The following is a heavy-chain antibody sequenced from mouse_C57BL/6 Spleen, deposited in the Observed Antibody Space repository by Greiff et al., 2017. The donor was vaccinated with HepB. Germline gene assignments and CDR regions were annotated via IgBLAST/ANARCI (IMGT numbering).Heavy chain of an antibody. Sequence: EVQLQQSGAELVRPGASVKLSCTASGFNIKDDYMHWVKQRPEQGLEWIGWIDPENGDTEYASKFQGKATITADTSSNTAYLQLSSLTSEDTAVYYCTTITTVPLFDYWGQGTTLTVSS. CDR2: IDPENGDT. CDR1: GFNIKDDY. V-gene: IGHV14-4*01. J-gene: IGHJ2*01. CDR3: TTITTVPLFDY. D-gene: IGHD1-1*01.